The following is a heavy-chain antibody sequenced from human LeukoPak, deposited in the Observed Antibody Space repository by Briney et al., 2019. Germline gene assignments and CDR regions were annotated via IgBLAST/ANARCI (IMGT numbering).Heavy chain of an antibody. J-gene: IGHJ6*03. V-gene: IGHV4-39*07. CDR1: GGSISSSSYY. Sequence: PSETLSLTCTVSGGSISSSSYYWGWIRQPPGKGLEWIGSIYYSGSTYYNPSLKSRVTISVDTSKNQFSLKLSSVTAADTAVYYCARGVVTSHYYYMDVWGKGTTVTVSS. CDR2: IYYSGST. D-gene: IGHD3-3*01. CDR3: ARGVVTSHYYYMDV.